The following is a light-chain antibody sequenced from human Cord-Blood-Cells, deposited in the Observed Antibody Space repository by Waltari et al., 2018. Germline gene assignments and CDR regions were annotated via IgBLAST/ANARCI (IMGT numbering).Light chain of an antibody. CDR1: SSDVGSYNL. Sequence: QSALTQPASVSGSPGQSITISCTGTSSDVGSYNLVSRYQQHPGKAPKLMIYEGSKRPSGVSNRFSGSKSGNTASLTISGLQAEDEADYYCQSYDSSLSGWVFGGGTKLTVL. J-gene: IGLJ3*02. CDR3: QSYDSSLSGWV. CDR2: EGS. V-gene: IGLV2-14*02.